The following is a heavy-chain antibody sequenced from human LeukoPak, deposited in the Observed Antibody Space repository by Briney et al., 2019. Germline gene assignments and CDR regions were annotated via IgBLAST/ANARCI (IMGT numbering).Heavy chain of an antibody. CDR2: MNPNSGNT. CDR1: GYTFTSYD. CDR3: ARAPMVRGVIYPSYYFDY. J-gene: IGHJ4*02. D-gene: IGHD3-10*01. V-gene: IGHV1-8*01. Sequence: ASVKVSCKASGYTFTSYDINWVRQATGQGLEWMGWMNPNSGNTGYAQKFQGRVTMTRNTSISTAYMELSSLRSEDTAVHYCARAPMVRGVIYPSYYFDYWGQGTLVTVSS.